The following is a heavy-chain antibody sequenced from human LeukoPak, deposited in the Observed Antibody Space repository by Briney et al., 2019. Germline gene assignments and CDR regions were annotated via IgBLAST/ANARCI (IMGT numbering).Heavy chain of an antibody. D-gene: IGHD6-19*01. CDR2: ISWNSGRI. CDR1: GFTFGDYA. V-gene: IGHV3-9*01. J-gene: IGHJ5*02. Sequence: GGSLRLSCATSGFTFGDYAMHWVRQAPGKGLEWVSGISWNSGRIGYADSVKGRFTISRDNAKNSLYLQMNSLRPEDTALYYCAKGPGYSSGYGWFDPWGQGTLVTVSS. CDR3: AKGPGYSSGYGWFDP.